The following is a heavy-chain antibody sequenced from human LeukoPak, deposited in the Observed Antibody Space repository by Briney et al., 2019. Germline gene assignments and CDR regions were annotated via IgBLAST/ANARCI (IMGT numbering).Heavy chain of an antibody. J-gene: IGHJ4*02. V-gene: IGHV3-33*01. CDR1: GFTFSSYG. D-gene: IGHD3-10*01. Sequence: GGSLRLSCAASGFTFSSYGMHWVRQAPGKGLEWVAVIWYDGSNKYYADSVKGRFTISRDNAKNTLYLQMNSLRAEDTAVYYCARVCTWFRELYFDYWGQGTLVTVSS. CDR3: ARVCTWFRELYFDY. CDR2: IWYDGSNK.